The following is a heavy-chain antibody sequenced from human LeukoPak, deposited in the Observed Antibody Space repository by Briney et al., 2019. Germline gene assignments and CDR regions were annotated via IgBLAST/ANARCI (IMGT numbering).Heavy chain of an antibody. D-gene: IGHD5-18*01. CDR2: ISAYNGNT. Sequence: EASVKVSCKASGYTFTSYGISWVRQAPGQGLEWMGWISAYNGNTNYAQKLQGRVTMTTDTSTSTAYMELRSLRSDDAAVYYCARVLYSATYFDYWGQGTLVTVSS. CDR1: GYTFTSYG. CDR3: ARVLYSATYFDY. V-gene: IGHV1-18*01. J-gene: IGHJ4*02.